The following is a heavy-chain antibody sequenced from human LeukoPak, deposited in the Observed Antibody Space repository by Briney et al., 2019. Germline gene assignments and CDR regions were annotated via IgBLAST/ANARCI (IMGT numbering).Heavy chain of an antibody. J-gene: IGHJ5*02. Sequence: ASVKVSCKASGYTFTSHDINWVRQATGQGLEWVGWMNPNSGNTGYAQKFQGRVTMTRNTSISTAYMELSSLISEDTAVYYCARDVAVAGGGANWFDPWGQGTLVTVSS. CDR1: GYTFTSHD. V-gene: IGHV1-8*01. CDR2: MNPNSGNT. CDR3: ARDVAVAGGGANWFDP. D-gene: IGHD6-19*01.